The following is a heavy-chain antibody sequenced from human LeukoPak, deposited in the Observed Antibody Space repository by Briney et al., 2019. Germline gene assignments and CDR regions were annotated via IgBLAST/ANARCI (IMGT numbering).Heavy chain of an antibody. CDR3: ARVGSGPAALKLLFDY. D-gene: IGHD2-2*01. Sequence: GGSLRLSCAASGFTLSDYYMSWIRQAPGKGLEWVSYISSSSSYTNYADSVKGRFTISRDNAKNSLYLQMNSLRAEDTAVYYCARVGSGPAALKLLFDYWGQGTLVTVSS. J-gene: IGHJ4*02. CDR2: ISSSSSYT. CDR1: GFTLSDYY. V-gene: IGHV3-11*06.